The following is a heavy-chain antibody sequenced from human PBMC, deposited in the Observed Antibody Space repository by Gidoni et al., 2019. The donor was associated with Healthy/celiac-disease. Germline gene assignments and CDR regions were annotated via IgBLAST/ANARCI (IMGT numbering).Heavy chain of an antibody. CDR2: IIPIFGTA. V-gene: IGHV1-69*01. CDR3: ARDWAMEIPLNYNYYGMDV. D-gene: IGHD5-18*01. CDR1: AGTFSSYA. J-gene: IGHJ6*02. Sequence: QVQLVQSGAEVTKPVSSVKVSCKASAGTFSSYAISWVRQAPGQGLEWMGGIIPIFGTANYAQKFQGRVTITADESTSTAYMELSSLRSEDTAVYYCARDWAMEIPLNYNYYGMDVWGQGTTVTVSS.